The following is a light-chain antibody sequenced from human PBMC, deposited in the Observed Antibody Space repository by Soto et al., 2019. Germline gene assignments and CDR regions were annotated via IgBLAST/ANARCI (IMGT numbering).Light chain of an antibody. V-gene: IGKV1-39*01. CDR1: QNINNY. CDR3: QQSSSTPQT. J-gene: IGKJ4*01. CDR2: AAS. Sequence: DIQMTQSPSSLSASVGDRFTISCLASQNINNYLNWYQQKPGKAPKLMIYAASTLQRGVPSRFSGSGSGTDFTLTISSLQPEDFATYYCQQSSSTPQTFGGGTKVDIK.